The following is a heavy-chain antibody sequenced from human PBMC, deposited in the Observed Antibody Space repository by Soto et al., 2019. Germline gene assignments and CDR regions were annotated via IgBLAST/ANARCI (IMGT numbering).Heavy chain of an antibody. CDR3: ARGVTSMDY. V-gene: IGHV3-7*01. D-gene: IGHD4-17*01. CDR1: EFTFKSYW. CDR2: IRQDGSER. Sequence: EVHLVESGGGLVQPGASLRLSCAASEFTFKSYWMSWVRQAPGKGLEWVANIRQDGSERYYVDSVKGRFTISRDNAKNSLYLQMDSLRVEDTAVYYCARGVTSMDYWGQGTLVTVSS. J-gene: IGHJ4*02.